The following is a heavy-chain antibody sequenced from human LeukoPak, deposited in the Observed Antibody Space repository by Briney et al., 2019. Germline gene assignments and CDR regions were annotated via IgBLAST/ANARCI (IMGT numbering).Heavy chain of an antibody. Sequence: PGGSLRLSCAASGFTFSSYAMSWVRQAPGKGLEWVSAISGSGGSTYYADSVKGRFTISRDNSKNTLYLQMNSLRAEDTAVYYCAKDHGYSSSWYYSYYYYYMDVWGKGTTVTVSS. CDR1: GFTFSSYA. D-gene: IGHD6-13*01. CDR2: ISGSGGST. CDR3: AKDHGYSSSWYYSYYYYYMDV. J-gene: IGHJ6*03. V-gene: IGHV3-23*01.